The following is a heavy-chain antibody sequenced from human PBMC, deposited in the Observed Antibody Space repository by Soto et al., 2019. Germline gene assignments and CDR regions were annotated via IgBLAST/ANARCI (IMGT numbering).Heavy chain of an antibody. CDR2: IWYDGSNK. CDR1: GFTFSSYG. J-gene: IGHJ4*02. V-gene: IGHV3-33*01. CDR3: ARLVPAAMSNFDY. Sequence: GGSLRLSCAASGFTFSSYGMHWVRQAPGKGLEWVAVIWYDGSNKYYADSVKGRFTISRDNSKNTLYLQMNSLRAEDTAVYYCARLVPAAMSNFDYWGQGTLVTVSS. D-gene: IGHD2-2*01.